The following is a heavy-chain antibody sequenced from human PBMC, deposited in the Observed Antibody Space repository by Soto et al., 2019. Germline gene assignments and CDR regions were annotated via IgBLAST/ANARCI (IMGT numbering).Heavy chain of an antibody. D-gene: IGHD3-3*01. CDR3: AKGGLWSGYYAPYFDY. CDR2: ISGSGGST. CDR1: GFTFSSYA. V-gene: IGHV3-23*01. J-gene: IGHJ4*02. Sequence: PGGSLRLSCAASGFTFSSYAMSWVRPAPGKGLEWVSAISGSGGSTYYADSVKGRFTISRDNSKNTLYLQMNSLRAEDTAVYYCAKGGLWSGYYAPYFDYWGQGTLVTVSS.